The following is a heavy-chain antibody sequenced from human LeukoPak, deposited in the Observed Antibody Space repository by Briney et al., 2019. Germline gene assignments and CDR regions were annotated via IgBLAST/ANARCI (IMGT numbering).Heavy chain of an antibody. D-gene: IGHD1-1*01. V-gene: IGHV3-21*01. CDR2: ISSSSSYR. Sequence: SGESLRLSCAASGFSFSSYSMNWVRQAPGKGLEWVSSISSSSSYRYYVDSVKGRFTISRDDAKNSLYLQMSSLRAEDTAVYYCARESTRERPGCWGQGTQVTVSS. J-gene: IGHJ4*02. CDR3: ARESTRERPGC. CDR1: GFSFSSYS.